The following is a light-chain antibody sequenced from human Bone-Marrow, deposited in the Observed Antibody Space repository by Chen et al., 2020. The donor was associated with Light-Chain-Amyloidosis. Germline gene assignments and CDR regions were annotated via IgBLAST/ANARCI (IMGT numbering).Light chain of an antibody. CDR3: QVWDRSSDRPV. V-gene: IGLV3-21*02. CDR2: DAS. J-gene: IGLJ3*02. Sequence: SYVLTQPSSLSVAPGQTATSACGGNNIGSTSVHWYQQTPGQAPLLFVYDASDRPSGIPERLSGSNSGNTATLTISRVEAGDEADYYCQVWDRSSDRPVFGGGTKLTVL. CDR1: NIGSTS.